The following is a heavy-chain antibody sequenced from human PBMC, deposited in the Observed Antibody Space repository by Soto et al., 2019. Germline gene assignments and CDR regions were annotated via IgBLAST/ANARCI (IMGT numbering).Heavy chain of an antibody. CDR1: GYTFTSYG. J-gene: IGHJ4*02. V-gene: IGHV1-18*01. Sequence: QVHLVQSGAEVKKPGASVKVSCKASGYTFTSYGTTWVRQAPGQGLEGMGWISAHNGNTDDAQKLQGRVIVTRDTSTSTAYMELRSLRSDDTAVYYCARGRYGDYWGQGALVTVSS. CDR2: ISAHNGNT. CDR3: ARGRYGDY. D-gene: IGHD1-1*01.